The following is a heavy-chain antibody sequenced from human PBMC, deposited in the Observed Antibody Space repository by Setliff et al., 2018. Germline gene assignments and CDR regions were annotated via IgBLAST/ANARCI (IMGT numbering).Heavy chain of an antibody. CDR1: GFTFSSYG. D-gene: IGHD5-18*01. J-gene: IGHJ4*02. V-gene: IGHV3-30*02. Sequence: GGSLRLSCAASGFTFSSYGMHWVRQAPGKGLEWVAFIRYDGSNKYYADSVKGRFTISRDNSKNTLYLQMNSLRAEDTAVYYCARPVDTAMVSPFDYWGQGTLVTVSS. CDR3: ARPVDTAMVSPFDY. CDR2: IRYDGSNK.